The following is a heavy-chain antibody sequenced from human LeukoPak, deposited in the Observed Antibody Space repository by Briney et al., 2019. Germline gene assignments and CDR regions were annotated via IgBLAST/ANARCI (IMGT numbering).Heavy chain of an antibody. D-gene: IGHD3-22*01. CDR3: AKMEGTYYYDSSGSPDAFDI. CDR2: ISGSGGST. J-gene: IGHJ3*02. CDR1: GLTFSSYA. Sequence: PGGSLRLSCAASGLTFSSYAMSWVRQAPGKGLEWVSAISGSGGSTYYADSVKGRFTISRDNSKNTLYLQMNSLRAEDTAVYYCAKMEGTYYYDSSGSPDAFDIWGQGTMVTVSS. V-gene: IGHV3-23*01.